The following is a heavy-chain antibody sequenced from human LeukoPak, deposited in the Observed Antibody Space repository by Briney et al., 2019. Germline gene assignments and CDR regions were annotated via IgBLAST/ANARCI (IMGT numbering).Heavy chain of an antibody. CDR1: GYTLTELS. J-gene: IGHJ6*02. CDR3: ATRGEEQLLRTGYYYYYGMDV. CDR2: FDPEDGET. V-gene: IGHV1-24*01. D-gene: IGHD2-2*01. Sequence: ASVTVSCKVSGYTLTELSMHWVRQAPGKGLEWMGGFDPEDGETIYAQKFQGRVTMTEDTSTDTAYMELSSLRSEDTAVYYCATRGEEQLLRTGYYYYYGMDVWGQGTTVTVSS.